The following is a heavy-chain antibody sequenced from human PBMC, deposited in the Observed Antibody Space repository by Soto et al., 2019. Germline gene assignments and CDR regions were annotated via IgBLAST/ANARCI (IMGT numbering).Heavy chain of an antibody. V-gene: IGHV1-18*04. CDR1: GYTFTTYD. Sequence: QFQLVQSGAEVKKPGASVKVSCKASGYTFTTYDISWVRQAPGQGLEWMGRISAYNGNTNYAQKLQGRVTMTTDTSTSTAYMEVRSLRSDDTAVYYRARVGGYCSSTTCCRWFDPWGQGTLVTVSS. CDR2: ISAYNGNT. D-gene: IGHD2-2*01. J-gene: IGHJ5*02. CDR3: ARVGGYCSSTTCCRWFDP.